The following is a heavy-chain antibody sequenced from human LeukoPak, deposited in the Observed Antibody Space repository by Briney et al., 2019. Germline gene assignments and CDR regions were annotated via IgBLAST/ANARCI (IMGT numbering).Heavy chain of an antibody. CDR2: INHSGST. Sequence: PSETLSLTCAVYGGSFSGYYWSWIRQPPGKGLEWIGEINHSGSTNYNPSLKSRVTISVDTSKNQFSLKLSSVTAADTAVYYCARCLPCGGDCTSSYTYYYSYCYYMDVWGKGTTVTISS. V-gene: IGHV4-34*01. D-gene: IGHD2-21*02. CDR3: ARCLPCGGDCTSSYTYYYSYCYYMDV. CDR1: GGSFSGYY. J-gene: IGHJ6*03.